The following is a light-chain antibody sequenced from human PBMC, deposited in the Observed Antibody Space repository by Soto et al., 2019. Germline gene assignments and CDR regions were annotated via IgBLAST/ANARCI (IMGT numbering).Light chain of an antibody. V-gene: IGKV2-28*01. CDR3: MQALQTQYT. Sequence: DIVMTQSPLSLPVTPGEPASISCRSSQSLLHSNGYNYLDWYLQKPGQSPQLLIYLGSNRASGVXDXYSGSGSGTDFTLKISRVEAEDVGVYYCMQALQTQYTFGQGTKLEIK. CDR1: QSLLHSNGYNY. J-gene: IGKJ2*01. CDR2: LGS.